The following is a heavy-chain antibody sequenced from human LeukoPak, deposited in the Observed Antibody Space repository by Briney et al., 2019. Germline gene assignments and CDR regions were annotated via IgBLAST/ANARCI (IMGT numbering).Heavy chain of an antibody. Sequence: GGSLRLSCAASGFTFSSYSMNWVRQAPGKGLEWVAVISYDGSNKYYADSVKGRFTISRDNSKNTLYLQMNSLRAEDTAVYYCARDGEDYGTLSYWGQGTLVTVSS. D-gene: IGHD3-16*01. CDR1: GFTFSSYS. CDR3: ARDGEDYGTLSY. V-gene: IGHV3-30*03. CDR2: ISYDGSNK. J-gene: IGHJ4*02.